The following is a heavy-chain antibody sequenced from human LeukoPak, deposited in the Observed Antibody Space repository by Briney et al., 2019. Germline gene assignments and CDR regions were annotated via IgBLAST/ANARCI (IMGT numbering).Heavy chain of an antibody. CDR1: GFTFSSYG. V-gene: IGHV3-30*18. CDR2: ISYDGSNK. Sequence: GGSLRLSCAASGFTFSSYGMHWVRQDPGKGLEWVAVISYDGSNKYYADSVEGRFTISRDNSKNTLYLQMNSLRAEDTAVYYCAKGSPYYDFWSGYYHFDYWGQGTLVTVSS. D-gene: IGHD3-3*01. J-gene: IGHJ4*02. CDR3: AKGSPYYDFWSGYYHFDY.